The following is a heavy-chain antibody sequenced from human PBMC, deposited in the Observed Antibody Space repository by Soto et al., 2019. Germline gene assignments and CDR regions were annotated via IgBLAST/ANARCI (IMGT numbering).Heavy chain of an antibody. CDR2: ISADGTNK. V-gene: IGHV3-30-3*01. CDR1: GFTFSTFA. J-gene: IGHJ4*02. Sequence: GGSLRLSCSASGFTFSTFAVHWVRQAPGKGLEWVAVISADGTNKYYADSVKGRFTISRDNSKNTLFLQMDSLRTEDTAMYYCARAPTSRFDYWGQGTLVTVYS. CDR3: ARAPTSRFDY.